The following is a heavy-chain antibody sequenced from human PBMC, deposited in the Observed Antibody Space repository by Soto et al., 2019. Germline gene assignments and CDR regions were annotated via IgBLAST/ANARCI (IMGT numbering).Heavy chain of an antibody. CDR2: ISGGGGTT. CDR1: GFTFSSHV. J-gene: IGHJ6*02. CDR3: ARGPRAPPPHDYGMDV. V-gene: IGHV3-23*01. Sequence: EVQLLESGGGLVQPGGSLRLSCAASGFTFSSHVMNWVRQAPGKGLEWVAAISGGGGTTFYGDSVEGRFTMSRDNSKNTLFLQMTRLRAEDTAVYYCARGPRAPPPHDYGMDVWGQGTTVTVSS.